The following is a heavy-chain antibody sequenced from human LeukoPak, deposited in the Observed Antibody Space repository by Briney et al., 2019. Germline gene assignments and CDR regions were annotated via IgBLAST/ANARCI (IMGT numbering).Heavy chain of an antibody. J-gene: IGHJ4*02. V-gene: IGHV3-23*01. D-gene: IGHD2-8*02. CDR1: GFTFSSYA. CDR2: ISGSGDST. Sequence: GGSLRLSCAASGFTFSSYAMSEFRQAPGKGLEGFSAISGSGDSTNYADSVKDRFTTTRDNSNNTLYLQMNSLRAEDTAVYYCAKDAGAVAGGVGRFDYWGQGTLVTVSS. CDR3: AKDAGAVAGGVGRFDY.